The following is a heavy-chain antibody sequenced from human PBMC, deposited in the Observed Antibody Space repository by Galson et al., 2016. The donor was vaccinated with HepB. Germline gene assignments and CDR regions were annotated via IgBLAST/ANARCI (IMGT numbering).Heavy chain of an antibody. CDR2: IYHSGST. Sequence: SETLSLTCAVFGDSISSGNWWSWVRQAPGKGLEWIGEIYHSGSTNYNPSLKSRLTISLDKSKNEFSLRLSSVAAADTAIYYCARNYLGLGSSTFYYGLDVWGQGTTVTVSS. CDR1: GDSISSGNW. CDR3: ARNYLGLGSSTFYYGLDV. V-gene: IGHV4-4*02. D-gene: IGHD3-10*01. J-gene: IGHJ6*02.